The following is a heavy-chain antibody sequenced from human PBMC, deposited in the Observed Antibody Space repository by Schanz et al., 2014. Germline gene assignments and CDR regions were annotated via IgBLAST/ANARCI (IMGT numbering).Heavy chain of an antibody. CDR3: AKGRFGELSAFDI. D-gene: IGHD3-10*01. Sequence: EVHLVESGGGLVQPGGSLRLSCAASGFSFGTYAMSWVRQAPGKGLLWVSSISGTGGDDTYYADSVKGRFTISRDNSKNTLYLQMNSLRAEDTAVYYCAKGRFGELSAFDIWGQGTMVTVSS. CDR1: GFSFGTYA. CDR2: ISGTGGDDT. V-gene: IGHV3-23*04. J-gene: IGHJ3*02.